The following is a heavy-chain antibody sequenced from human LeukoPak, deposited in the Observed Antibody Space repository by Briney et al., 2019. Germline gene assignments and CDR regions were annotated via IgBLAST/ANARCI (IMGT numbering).Heavy chain of an antibody. Sequence: GRSLRLSCAASGFTFSSYSMDWVRQAPGKGLEWVSSISSSSYIYYADSVKGRFTISRDNAKNSLYLQMNSLRAEDTAVYYCASPGGSGSYYKGSDAFDIWGQGTMVTVSS. V-gene: IGHV3-21*01. CDR1: GFTFSSYS. D-gene: IGHD3-10*01. J-gene: IGHJ3*02. CDR3: ASPGGSGSYYKGSDAFDI. CDR2: ISSSSYI.